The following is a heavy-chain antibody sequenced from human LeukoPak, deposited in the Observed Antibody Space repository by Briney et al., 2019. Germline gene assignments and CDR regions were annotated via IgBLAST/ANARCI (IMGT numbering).Heavy chain of an antibody. CDR2: IYSGGNT. D-gene: IGHD2-15*01. CDR1: GFTVSSSH. V-gene: IGHV3-53*01. Sequence: GGSLRLSCTASGFTVSSSHMSWVRQAPGKGLEWVSIIYSGGNTYYADSVKGRFTISRDDSKNTLLLQMDSLRAEDTAIYYCARDSGFSSYSYWGQGTLVTVSS. CDR3: ARDSGFSSYSY. J-gene: IGHJ4*02.